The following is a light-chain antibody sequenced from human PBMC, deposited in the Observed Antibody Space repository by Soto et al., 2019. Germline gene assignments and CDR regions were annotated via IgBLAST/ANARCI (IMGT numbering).Light chain of an antibody. CDR3: QQSDSFPLS. J-gene: IGKJ4*01. Sequence: DIQMTQSPSSVSASIGDRVTISCRASQSIYKWLVWYQQKPGKAPKLLIYAASSLQSGVPSRFSGSGYGTDFALTISSRQPEDCATYYCQQSDSFPLSFGGGTKVEL. V-gene: IGKV1-12*01. CDR2: AAS. CDR1: QSIYKW.